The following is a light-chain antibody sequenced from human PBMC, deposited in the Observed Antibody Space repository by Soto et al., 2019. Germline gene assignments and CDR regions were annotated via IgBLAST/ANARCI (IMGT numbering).Light chain of an antibody. V-gene: IGKV4-1*01. CDR3: QQYNNWPPWT. CDR1: QSVLYSSNNRNY. J-gene: IGKJ1*01. CDR2: WAS. Sequence: DIVMTQSPDSLAVSLGERATISCNSSQSVLYSSNNRNYLAWYQQKPRQPPNLLIYWASTRATGVPPRFSGSESGTEFTLTISSLQSEDFAVYYCQQYNNWPPWTFGQGTKVDTK.